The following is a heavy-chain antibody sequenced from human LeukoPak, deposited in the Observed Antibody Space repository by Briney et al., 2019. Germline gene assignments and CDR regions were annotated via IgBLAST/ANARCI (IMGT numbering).Heavy chain of an antibody. D-gene: IGHD2-2*03. J-gene: IGHJ4*02. CDR1: GVTFNNHG. V-gene: IGHV3-23*01. Sequence: LPGGPLRLSCAASGVTFNNHGMDWVRQAPGKGLEWVSGISGSGPYTFYTDSVKGRFTISRDSSKNTLYLQMNSLRAEDTALYYCAKHGYCSGISCFFDFWGQGTLVTVSS. CDR3: AKHGYCSGISCFFDF. CDR2: ISGSGPYT.